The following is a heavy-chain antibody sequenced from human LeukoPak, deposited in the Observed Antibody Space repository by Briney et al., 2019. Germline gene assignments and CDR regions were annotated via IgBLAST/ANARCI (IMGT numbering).Heavy chain of an antibody. Sequence: SVKVSCKASGGTISNAVSWGRQPPAQGLEGMGRIIPNFGIANYEQKFRGRVTITADKSTSTAYMELSSLRSEDTAVYYCARDSCGGSSTSCYGEGFDFWGQGTLVTVSS. D-gene: IGHD2-2*01. CDR1: GGTISNA. V-gene: IGHV1-69*04. CDR3: ARDSCGGSSTSCYGEGFDF. J-gene: IGHJ4*02. CDR2: IIPNFGIA.